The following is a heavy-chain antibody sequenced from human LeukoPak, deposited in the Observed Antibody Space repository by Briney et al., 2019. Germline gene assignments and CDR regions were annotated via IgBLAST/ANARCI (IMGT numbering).Heavy chain of an antibody. J-gene: IGHJ4*02. CDR1: GYSFTSYD. V-gene: IGHV1-8*01. D-gene: IGHD3-10*01. CDR2: MNPDSANT. CDR3: VRSTMGVRRTNDY. Sequence: ASVKVSCKASGYSFTSYDINWVRQATGQGLEWMGWMNPDSANTGHAQKFQGRVTMTRDTSISTAYMELSSLRSDDTAVYYCVRSTMGVRRTNDYWGQGTLVTVSS.